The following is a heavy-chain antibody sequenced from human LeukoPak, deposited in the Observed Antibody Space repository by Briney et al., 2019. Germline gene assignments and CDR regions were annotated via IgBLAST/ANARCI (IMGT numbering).Heavy chain of an antibody. V-gene: IGHV3-30*04. J-gene: IGHJ6*04. CDR2: ISYDGSNK. CDR1: GFTFSSYA. CDR3: AREYSGYDYGMDA. Sequence: GRSLRLSCAASGFTFSSYAMHWVRQAPGKGLEWVAVISYDGSNKYYADSVKGRFTISRDNSKNTLYLQMNSLRAEDTAVYYCAREYSGYDYGMDAWGKGTTVTVSS. D-gene: IGHD1-26*01.